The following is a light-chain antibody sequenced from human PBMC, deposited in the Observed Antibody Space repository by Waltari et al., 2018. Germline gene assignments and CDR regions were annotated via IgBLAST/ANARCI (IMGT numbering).Light chain of an antibody. CDR2: DVN. Sequence: QSALTQPSSVSGSPGQSITISCTGSTSDIGDYNYVSWYQQHPGKAPKLVIYDVNNRPAGTSNRFSGSKAGNTASLAISGLQAEDEADYYCSSYTSLTNLFVVFGGGTKVTVL. J-gene: IGLJ2*01. CDR1: TSDIGDYNY. V-gene: IGLV2-14*03. CDR3: SSYTSLTNLFVV.